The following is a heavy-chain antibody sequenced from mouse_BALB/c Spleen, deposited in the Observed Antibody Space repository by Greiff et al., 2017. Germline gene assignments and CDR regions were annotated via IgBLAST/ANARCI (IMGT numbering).Heavy chain of an antibody. J-gene: IGHJ2*01. Sequence: VNVVESGPGLVAPSQSLSITCTVSGFSLTSYDISWIRQPPGKGLEWLGVIWTGGGTNYNSAFMSRLSISKDNSKSQVFLKMNSLQTDDTAIYYCVRVYYGNLDYWGQGTTLTVSS. CDR2: IWTGGGT. CDR3: VRVYYGNLDY. V-gene: IGHV2-9-2*01. CDR1: GFSLTSYD. D-gene: IGHD2-1*01.